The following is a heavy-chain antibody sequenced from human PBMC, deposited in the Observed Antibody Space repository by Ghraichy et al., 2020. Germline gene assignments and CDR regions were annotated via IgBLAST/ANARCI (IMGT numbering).Heavy chain of an antibody. CDR1: GASMSSSDW. J-gene: IGHJ5*02. CDR2: IYHSGSP. V-gene: IGHV4-4*02. D-gene: IGHD3-3*01. Sequence: SETLSLTCAVSGASMSSSDWWSWVRQPPGKGLEWIGEIYHSGSPNYNPSLKSRVTISVDKSKNQFSLKLSSVTAADTAVYYCARDQGNYDEGNWFDPWGQGTLVIVSS. CDR3: ARDQGNYDEGNWFDP.